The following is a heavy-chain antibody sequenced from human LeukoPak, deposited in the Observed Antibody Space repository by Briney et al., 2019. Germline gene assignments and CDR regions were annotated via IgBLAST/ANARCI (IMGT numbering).Heavy chain of an antibody. V-gene: IGHV4-4*07. CDR2: IYSSGST. CDR3: AILYSSGWYYFDY. Sequence: SETLSLTCTVSGDSISNYYWNWIRQPAGQGLEWIGRIYSSGSTNYNPSLKTRLTMSVDTSKNQFSLKLSSVTAADTAVYYCAILYSSGWYYFDYWGQGTLVTVSS. D-gene: IGHD6-19*01. J-gene: IGHJ4*02. CDR1: GDSISNYY.